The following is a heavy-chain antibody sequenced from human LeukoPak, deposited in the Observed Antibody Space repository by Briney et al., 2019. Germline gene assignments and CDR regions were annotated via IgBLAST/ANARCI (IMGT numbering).Heavy chain of an antibody. V-gene: IGHV4-59*01. CDR1: GGSISSYY. D-gene: IGHD4-17*01. J-gene: IGHJ6*02. Sequence: SETLSLTCTVSGGSISSYYWSWIRQPPGKGLEWIGYIYYSGSTNYNPSLKSRVTISVDTSKNQFSLKLSSVTAADTAVYYCARLNYGDYFMDYYYGMDVWGQGTTVTVSS. CDR2: IYYSGST. CDR3: ARLNYGDYFMDYYYGMDV.